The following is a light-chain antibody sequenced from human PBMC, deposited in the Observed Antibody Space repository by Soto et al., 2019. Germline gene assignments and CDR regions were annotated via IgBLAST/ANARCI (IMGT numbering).Light chain of an antibody. CDR2: GVS. V-gene: IGLV2-14*01. CDR1: ITDIGAYNY. Sequence: QSALTQPASVSGSPGQSITISCTGTITDIGAYNYVSWYQQHPGKAPKLLIYGVSSRLSGVSNRFSGSKSGNAAYLTISGLQADDEAEYYCSSYTSSITPYVFGTGTKVTVL. J-gene: IGLJ1*01. CDR3: SSYTSSITPYV.